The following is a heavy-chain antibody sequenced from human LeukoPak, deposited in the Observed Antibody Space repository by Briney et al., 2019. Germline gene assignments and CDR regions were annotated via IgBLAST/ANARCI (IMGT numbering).Heavy chain of an antibody. CDR2: ISKNGENT. CDR1: GFILSSYS. J-gene: IGHJ5*02. V-gene: IGHV3-64*01. Sequence: GGSLRLSCAASGFILSSYSMHWVRQAPGKGLEFVSAISKNGENTYYANSVKGRFTISRDNAKNSLYLQMNSLRAEDTAVYYCARDWVVVAARTAAGPWGQGTLVTVSS. D-gene: IGHD2-15*01. CDR3: ARDWVVVAARTAAGP.